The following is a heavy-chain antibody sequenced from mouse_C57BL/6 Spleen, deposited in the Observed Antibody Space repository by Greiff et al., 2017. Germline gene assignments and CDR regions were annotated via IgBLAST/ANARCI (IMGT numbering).Heavy chain of an antibody. D-gene: IGHD1-1*01. CDR2: ISNGGGST. CDR3: ARGDYYGSSPSWFAY. Sequence: EVKLMESGGGLVQPGGSLKLSCAASGFTFSDYYMYWVRQTPEKRLEWVAYISNGGGSTYYPDTVKGRFTISRDNAKNTLYLQMSRLKSEDTAMYYCARGDYYGSSPSWFAYWGQGTLVTVSA. CDR1: GFTFSDYY. J-gene: IGHJ3*01. V-gene: IGHV5-12*01.